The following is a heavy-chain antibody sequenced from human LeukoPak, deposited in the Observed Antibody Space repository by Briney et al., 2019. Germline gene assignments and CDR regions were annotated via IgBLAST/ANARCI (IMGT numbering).Heavy chain of an antibody. CDR2: FYPEDGET. V-gene: IGHV1-24*01. CDR3: ATDPGIAVAGPFSDY. J-gene: IGHJ4*02. D-gene: IGHD6-19*01. Sequence: ASVKVSCKVSGYTLTELSMHWVRQAPGKGREWMGGFYPEDGETIYAQKFQGRVTMTEDTSTDTAYMELSSLRSEDTAVYYCATDPGIAVAGPFSDYWGQGTLVTVSS. CDR1: GYTLTELS.